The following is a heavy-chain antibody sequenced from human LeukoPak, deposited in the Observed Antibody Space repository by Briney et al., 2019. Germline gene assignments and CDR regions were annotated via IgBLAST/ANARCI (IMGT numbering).Heavy chain of an antibody. D-gene: IGHD1-7*01. J-gene: IGHJ3*02. CDR3: ARVPPYNWNYLGVAFDI. CDR2: IYYSGST. V-gene: IGHV4-30-4*08. CDR1: GGSISSGDYY. Sequence: PSETLSLTCTVSGGSISSGDYYWSWIRQPPGKGLEWIGYIYYSGSTYYNPSLKSRVTISVDTSKNQFSLKLSSVTAADTAVYYCARVPPYNWNYLGVAFDIWGQGTMVTVSS.